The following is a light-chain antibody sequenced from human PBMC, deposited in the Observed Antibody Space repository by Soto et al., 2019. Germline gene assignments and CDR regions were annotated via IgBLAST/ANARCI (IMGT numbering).Light chain of an antibody. Sequence: SVLTQPASVSGSPGQSITISCTGTSSDVGSYDLVSWYQQHPGRAPKLMIYEGNKRPSGVSDRFSGSKSANTASLTIFGLQAEDEADYYCCSYAGRTTYVFGTGTKVTVL. CDR1: SSDVGSYDL. CDR3: CSYAGRTTYV. J-gene: IGLJ1*01. CDR2: EGN. V-gene: IGLV2-23*01.